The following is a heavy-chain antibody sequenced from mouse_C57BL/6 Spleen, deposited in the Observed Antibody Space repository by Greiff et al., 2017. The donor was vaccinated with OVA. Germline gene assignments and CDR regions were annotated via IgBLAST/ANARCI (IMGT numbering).Heavy chain of an antibody. V-gene: IGHV6-3*01. CDR1: GFTFSNYW. D-gene: IGHD1-1*01. Sequence: EVKLMESGGGLVQPGGSMKLSCVASGFTFSNYWMNWVRQSPEKGLEWVAQIRLKSDNYATHYAESVKGRFTISRDDSKSSVYLQMNNLRAEDTGIYYCTVITTVVENYWGQGTTLTVSS. CDR3: TVITTVVENY. CDR2: IRLKSDNYAT. J-gene: IGHJ2*01.